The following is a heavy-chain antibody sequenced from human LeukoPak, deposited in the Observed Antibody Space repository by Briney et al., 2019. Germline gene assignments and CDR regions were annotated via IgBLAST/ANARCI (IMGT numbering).Heavy chain of an antibody. V-gene: IGHV3-21*01. CDR1: GFTFSSYS. J-gene: IGHJ4*02. CDR2: ISSSSSYI. D-gene: IGHD3-10*01. CDR3: ARAKDNYYGSGSYD. Sequence: GGSLRLSCATSGFTFSSYSMNWVRQAPGKGLEWVSCISSSSSYIYYTDSVKGRFTISRDNAKNSLTLQMNSLRAEDTAVYYCARAKDNYYGSGSYDWGQGTLVTVSS.